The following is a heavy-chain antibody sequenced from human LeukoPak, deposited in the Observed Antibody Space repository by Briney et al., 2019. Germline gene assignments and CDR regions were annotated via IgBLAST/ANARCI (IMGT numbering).Heavy chain of an antibody. Sequence: GRSLRLSCAASGFTFSSYGMHWVRQAPGKGLEWVAVISYDGSNKYYADSVKGRFTISRDNSKNTLYLQMNSLRAEDTAVYYCAKEMRDIVVVVAATESYYFDYWGQGTLVTVSS. D-gene: IGHD2-15*01. J-gene: IGHJ4*02. CDR2: ISYDGSNK. V-gene: IGHV3-30*18. CDR3: AKEMRDIVVVVAATESYYFDY. CDR1: GFTFSSYG.